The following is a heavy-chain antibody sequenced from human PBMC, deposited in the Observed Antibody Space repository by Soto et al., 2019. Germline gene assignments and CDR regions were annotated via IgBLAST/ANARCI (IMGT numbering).Heavy chain of an antibody. J-gene: IGHJ4*02. D-gene: IGHD2-15*01. V-gene: IGHV4-39*01. CDR2: IYHSGST. Sequence: SETLSLTCTFSGGSISSSNYYWGWIRQPPGKGLEWIGSIYHSGSTYYNPSLKSRVTISVDTSKNQFSLKMSSVTAADTAVYYCARHTPAISISDHWGQGTLVTVSS. CDR3: ARHTPAISISDH. CDR1: GGSISSSNYY.